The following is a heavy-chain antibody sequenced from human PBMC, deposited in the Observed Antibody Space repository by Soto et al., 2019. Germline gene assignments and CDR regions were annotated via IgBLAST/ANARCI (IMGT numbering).Heavy chain of an antibody. Sequence: EVQLVESGGGLVQPGRSLRLSCAASGFSFDDYGMHWVRQAPGKGLEWVSGISWNSDSIGYAESVKGRFTISRDNAKNSLYLKMNSLRAEDTALYYCVKGYSYMDVWGKGTTVTVS. V-gene: IGHV3-9*01. CDR1: GFSFDDYG. CDR2: ISWNSDSI. J-gene: IGHJ6*03. CDR3: VKGYSYMDV.